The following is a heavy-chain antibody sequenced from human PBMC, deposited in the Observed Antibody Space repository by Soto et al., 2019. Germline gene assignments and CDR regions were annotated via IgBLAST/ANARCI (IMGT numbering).Heavy chain of an antibody. J-gene: IGHJ4*02. V-gene: IGHV4-59*01. CDR1: GGSISSYY. CDR3: ARGYGGNGY. Sequence: QVQLQESGPGLVKPSETLSLTCTVSGGSISSYYWSWIRQPPGKGLEWIGYIYYSGSTNYNPSLKSRVTISVDTSKNQFSLKLSSVTAADTAVYYCARGYGGNGYWGQGTLVTVSS. CDR2: IYYSGST. D-gene: IGHD2-15*01.